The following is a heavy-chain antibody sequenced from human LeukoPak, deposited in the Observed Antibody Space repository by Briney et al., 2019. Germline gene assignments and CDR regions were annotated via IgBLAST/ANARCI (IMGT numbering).Heavy chain of an antibody. CDR3: ARYMILVFFLDN. V-gene: IGHV3-53*01. CDR2: IYVGGST. J-gene: IGHJ4*02. D-gene: IGHD3/OR15-3a*01. Sequence: GGSLRLSCAASGFTVSSNCMSWFRQAPGKGLEWVSVIYVGGSTYYADSVKGRFTISRDNSKNTLYLQMNSLRAEDTAVYYCARYMILVFFLDNWGQGTLVTVSS. CDR1: GFTVSSNC.